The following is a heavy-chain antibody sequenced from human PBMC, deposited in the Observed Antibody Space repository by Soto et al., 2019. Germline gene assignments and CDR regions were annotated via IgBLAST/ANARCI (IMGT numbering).Heavy chain of an antibody. V-gene: IGHV3-23*01. CDR3: AKGELWLLHNSPFDY. Sequence: GGSLRLSCAASGFTFSSYAMSWVRQAPGKGLEWVSAISGSGGSTYYADSVKGRFTISRDNSKNTLYLQMNSLRAEDTAVYYCAKGELWLLHNSPFDYWGQGTLVTVSS. CDR1: GFTFSSYA. CDR2: ISGSGGST. D-gene: IGHD5-18*01. J-gene: IGHJ4*02.